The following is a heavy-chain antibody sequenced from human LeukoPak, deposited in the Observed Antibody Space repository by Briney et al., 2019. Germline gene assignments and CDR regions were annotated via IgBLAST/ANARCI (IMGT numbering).Heavy chain of an antibody. CDR2: IWSDGTNK. V-gene: IGHV3-33*01. J-gene: IGHJ4*02. CDR3: ARDAQRGFDYSNSLQY. D-gene: IGHD4-11*01. Sequence: GGSLRLSCAAAGFTFSHYAMHWVRQAPGRGLEWVAVIWSDGTNKYYAASVRGRFSISRDDSDNTVYLQMNSLRPEDTGVYYCARDAQRGFDYSNSLQYWGQGTPVTVST. CDR1: GFTFSHYA.